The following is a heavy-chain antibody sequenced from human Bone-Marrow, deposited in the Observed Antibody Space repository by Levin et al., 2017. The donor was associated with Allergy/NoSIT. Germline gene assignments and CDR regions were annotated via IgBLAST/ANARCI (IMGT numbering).Heavy chain of an antibody. Sequence: PSETLSLTCTVSGGSISSSSYYWGWIRQPPGKGLEWIGSIYYSGSTYYNPSLKSRVTISVDTSKNQFSLKLSSVTAADTAVYYCARDRGGSYYYTWGQGTLVTVSS. CDR1: GGSISSSSYY. J-gene: IGHJ5*02. CDR3: ARDRGGSYYYT. V-gene: IGHV4-39*07. CDR2: IYYSGST. D-gene: IGHD1-26*01.